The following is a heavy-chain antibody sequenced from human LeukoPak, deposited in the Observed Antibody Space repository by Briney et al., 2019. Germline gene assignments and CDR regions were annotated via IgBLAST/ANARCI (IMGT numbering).Heavy chain of an antibody. CDR1: GYSFPNYW. J-gene: IGHJ3*02. CDR2: IY. CDR3: ARSRAEKVLVWGSYRHHDAFDI. D-gene: IGHD3-16*02. V-gene: IGHV5-51*01. Sequence: RGESLKISCKGSGYSFPNYWIGWVRQMPGKGLEWMGIIYKPSFQGQVTISADKSISTAYLQWSSLKASDTAMYYCARSRAEKVLVWGSYRHHDAFDIWGQGTRVTVSP.